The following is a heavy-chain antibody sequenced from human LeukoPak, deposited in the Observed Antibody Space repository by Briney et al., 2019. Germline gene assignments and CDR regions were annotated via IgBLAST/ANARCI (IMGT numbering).Heavy chain of an antibody. D-gene: IGHD1-26*01. V-gene: IGHV4-59*01. CDR3: ARAYSGDWFDP. CDR2: IYYSGST. CDR1: GGSISSYY. Sequence: SETLSLTCTVSGGSISSYYWSWIRQPPGKGLEWIGYIYYSGSTNYNPSLKSRVTISVDTSKNQFSLKLSSVTAADTAVYCCARAYSGDWFDPWGQGTLVTVSS. J-gene: IGHJ5*02.